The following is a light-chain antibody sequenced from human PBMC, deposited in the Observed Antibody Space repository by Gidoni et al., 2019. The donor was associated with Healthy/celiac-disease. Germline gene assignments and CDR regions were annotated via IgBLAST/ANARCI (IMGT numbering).Light chain of an antibody. Sequence: EIVMTQSPATLSVSPGERATLSCRASQSVSSNLAWYQQKPGQAPRLLIYGASTGIPEFTLTISSLQSEDFAVYYCQQYNNWPFTFGPGTKVDIK. V-gene: IGKV3-15*01. CDR2: GAS. CDR1: QSVSSN. J-gene: IGKJ3*01. CDR3: QQYNNWPFT.